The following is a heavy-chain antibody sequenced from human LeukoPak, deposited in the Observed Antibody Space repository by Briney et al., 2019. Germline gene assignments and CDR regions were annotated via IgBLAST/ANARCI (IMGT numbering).Heavy chain of an antibody. CDR1: GGSISSSSYY. CDR3: ARSVTFGGVIVISFDY. V-gene: IGHV4-39*01. CDR2: IYYSGST. J-gene: IGHJ4*02. D-gene: IGHD3-16*02. Sequence: ASETLSLTCTVSGGSISSSSYYWGCIRQPPGKGLEWIGSIYYSGSTYYNPSLKSRVTISVDASKNQFSLKLSSVTAADTAVYYCARSVTFGGVIVISFDYWGQGTLVTVSS.